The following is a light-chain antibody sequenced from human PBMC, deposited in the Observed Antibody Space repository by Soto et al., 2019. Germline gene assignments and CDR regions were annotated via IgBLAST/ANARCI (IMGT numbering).Light chain of an antibody. J-gene: IGKJ3*01. CDR1: QSISSW. Sequence: DIQMTQSPSTLSASVGDRVTITCRASQSISSWLAWYQQKPGKAPKLLIYDASSLESGVPSRFSGSGSGTEFTLTISSLQPEDFASYFCQQSYNIPFTFGPGTKVDI. CDR2: DAS. V-gene: IGKV1-5*01. CDR3: QQSYNIPFT.